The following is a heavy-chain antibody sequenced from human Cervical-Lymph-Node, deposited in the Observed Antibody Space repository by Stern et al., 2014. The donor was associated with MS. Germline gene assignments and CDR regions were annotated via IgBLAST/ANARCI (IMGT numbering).Heavy chain of an antibody. Sequence: VQLVESGGGLVKPGGSLRLTCAASGFTFSSYSMNWVRQAPGKGLEWVSSISSSSSYIYYADSVKGRFTISRDNAKNSLYLQMNSLRAEDTAVYYCARDLQRWLQSGYGMDVWGQGTTVTVSS. D-gene: IGHD5-24*01. CDR3: ARDLQRWLQSGYGMDV. J-gene: IGHJ6*02. CDR2: ISSSSSYI. CDR1: GFTFSSYS. V-gene: IGHV3-21*01.